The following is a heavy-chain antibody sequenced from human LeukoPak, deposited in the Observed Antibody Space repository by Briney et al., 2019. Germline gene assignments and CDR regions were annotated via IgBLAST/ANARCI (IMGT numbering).Heavy chain of an antibody. CDR2: IYTSGNT. CDR3: ARLWAGRFDP. D-gene: IGHD6-19*01. V-gene: IGHV4-61*02. CDR1: GGSISSGSYY. Sequence: SETLSLTCTVSGGSISSGSYYWSWIRQPAGKGLEWIGRIYTSGNTNYNPSLKSRVTISVDTSKNQFSLKLSSVTAADTAVYYCARLWAGRFDPWGQGTLVTVSS. J-gene: IGHJ5*02.